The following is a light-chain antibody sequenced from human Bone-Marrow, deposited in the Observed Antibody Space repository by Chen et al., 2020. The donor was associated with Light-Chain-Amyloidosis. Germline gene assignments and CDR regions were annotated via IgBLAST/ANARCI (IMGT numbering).Light chain of an antibody. J-gene: IGLJ2*01. CDR2: DDS. CDR1: NIGIRS. CDR3: QSADSSGTYEVI. V-gene: IGLV3-21*02. Sequence: SYVLTQPPSVSVAPGQTATILGGGNNIGIRSVHWYQQKPGQAPVLVVYDDSDRPSGIAERLSGASSGTTATLTISGVQAEDEADYHCQSADSSGTYEVIFGGGTKLTVL.